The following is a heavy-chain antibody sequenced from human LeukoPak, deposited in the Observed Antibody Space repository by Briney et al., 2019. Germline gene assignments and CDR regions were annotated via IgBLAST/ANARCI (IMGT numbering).Heavy chain of an antibody. V-gene: IGHV3-21*01. Sequence: PGGSLRLSCAASGFTFSSYSMNWVRQAPGKGLEWVSSISSSSSYIYYADSVKGRFTISRDNAKNSLYLQMNSLRAEDTAVYYCARESVTAYYYYGMGVWGQGTTVTVSS. CDR2: ISSSSSYI. CDR3: ARESVTAYYYYGMGV. D-gene: IGHD1-14*01. CDR1: GFTFSSYS. J-gene: IGHJ6*02.